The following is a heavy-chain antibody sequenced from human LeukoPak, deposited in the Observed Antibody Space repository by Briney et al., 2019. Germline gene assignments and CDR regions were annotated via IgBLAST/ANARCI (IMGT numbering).Heavy chain of an antibody. V-gene: IGHV1-2*02. CDR1: GYTFTGYY. J-gene: IGHJ1*01. Sequence: ASVKVSCKASGYTFTGYYMHWVRQAPGQGLEWMGWINPNSDGTNYAQKFQGRVTMTRDTSISTAYMELSRLRSDDTAVYYCARGFGYYCSSTSCYSRYFQHWGQGTLVTVSS. CDR2: INPNSDGT. CDR3: ARGFGYYCSSTSCYSRYFQH. D-gene: IGHD2-2*01.